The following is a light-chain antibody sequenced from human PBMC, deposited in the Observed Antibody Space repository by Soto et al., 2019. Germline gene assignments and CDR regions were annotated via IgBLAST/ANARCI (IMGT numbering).Light chain of an antibody. J-gene: IGLJ1*01. CDR2: SND. Sequence: QPVLTQPPSASGTPGQRVTISCSGSSSNIGINVLSWYQQLPGAAPKLLIYSNDQRPSGVPDRFSGSKSGTSASLAISGLQPEDEADYYCAAWDDSLNGYAFGPGTKLTVL. CDR3: AAWDDSLNGYA. CDR1: SSNIGINV. V-gene: IGLV1-44*01.